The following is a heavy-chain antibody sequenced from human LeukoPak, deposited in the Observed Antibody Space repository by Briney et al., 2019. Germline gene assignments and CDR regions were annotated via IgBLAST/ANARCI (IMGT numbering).Heavy chain of an antibody. V-gene: IGHV3-30*03. CDR2: ISYDGSNK. Sequence: GGSLRLSCAASGFTFSSYGMHWVRQAPGKGLEWVAVISYDGSNKYYADSVKGRFTISRDNSKNTLYLQMNSLRAEDTAVYYCARAYYYDSSGYLVDYWGQGTLVTVSS. CDR1: GFTFSSYG. J-gene: IGHJ4*02. D-gene: IGHD3-22*01. CDR3: ARAYYYDSSGYLVDY.